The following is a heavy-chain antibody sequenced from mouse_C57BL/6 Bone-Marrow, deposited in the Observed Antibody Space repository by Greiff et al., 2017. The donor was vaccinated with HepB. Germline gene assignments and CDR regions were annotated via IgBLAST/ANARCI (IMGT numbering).Heavy chain of an antibody. Sequence: QVQLQQPGAELVKPGASVKLSCKASGYTFTSYWMQWVKQRPGQGLEWIGEIDPSDSYTNYNQKFKGKATLTVDTSSSTAYMQLSSLTSEDSAVYYCAGELRLPIYAMDYWGQGTSVTVSS. CDR2: IDPSDSYT. D-gene: IGHD3-2*02. V-gene: IGHV1-50*01. J-gene: IGHJ4*01. CDR1: GYTFTSYW. CDR3: AGELRLPIYAMDY.